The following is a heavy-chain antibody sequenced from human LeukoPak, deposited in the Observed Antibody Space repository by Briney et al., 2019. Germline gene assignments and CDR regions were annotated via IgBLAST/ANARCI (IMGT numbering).Heavy chain of an antibody. CDR1: GFTFSSYW. J-gene: IGHJ4*02. CDR2: IKSDGSDK. Sequence: AGGSLRLSCAASGFTFSSYWMDWVRQAPGKGLEWVAIIKSDGSDKYYVDSVKGRFTVSKDNAKNSLYLQMNSLRDEDTAVYYCARGSSSSSWYPQYYFDYWGQGTLVTVSS. CDR3: ARGSSSSSWYPQYYFDY. V-gene: IGHV3-7*02. D-gene: IGHD6-13*01.